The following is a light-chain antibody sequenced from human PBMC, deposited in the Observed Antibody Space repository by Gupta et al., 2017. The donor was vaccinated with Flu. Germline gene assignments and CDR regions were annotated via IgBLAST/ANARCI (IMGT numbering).Light chain of an antibody. J-gene: IGKJ2*01. CDR1: QSVSRN. CDR2: GAS. V-gene: IGKV3-15*01. CDR3: QQYETWPPLYT. Sequence: EIVMTQSPVTLPVSPGERVTVSCRASQSVSRNLAWYQHKPGQAPRLLIWGASTRATGIPARFSGSGSGTDFTLTISSLQFEDFAVYYCQQYETWPPLYTFGQGTKLDI.